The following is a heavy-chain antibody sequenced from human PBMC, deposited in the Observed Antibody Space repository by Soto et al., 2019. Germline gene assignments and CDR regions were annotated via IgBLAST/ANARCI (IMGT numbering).Heavy chain of an antibody. Sequence: QVQLQESGPGLVKPSETLSLTCTVSGGSISSYYWSWIRQPPGKGLEWIGYIYYSGSTNYNPSLKSRVTIPVDTSKNQFSLKLSSVTAADTAVYYCARGAIVVVPAAIQGSWFDPWGQGTLVTVSS. CDR3: ARGAIVVVPAAIQGSWFDP. D-gene: IGHD2-2*02. CDR2: IYYSGST. V-gene: IGHV4-59*01. CDR1: GGSISSYY. J-gene: IGHJ5*02.